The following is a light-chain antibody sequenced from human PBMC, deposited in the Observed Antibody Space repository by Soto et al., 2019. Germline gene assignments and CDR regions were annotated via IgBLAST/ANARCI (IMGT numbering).Light chain of an antibody. CDR1: SGHSSYA. CDR2: LNSDGSH. CDR3: QTWGTGIGV. Sequence: QLVLTQSPSASASLGASVKLTCTLSSGHSSYAIAWHQQQPEKGPRYLMKLNSDGSHSKGDGIPDRFSGSSSGAERYLTISSLQSEDEADYYCQTWGTGIGVFGGGTQQTVL. V-gene: IGLV4-69*01. J-gene: IGLJ3*02.